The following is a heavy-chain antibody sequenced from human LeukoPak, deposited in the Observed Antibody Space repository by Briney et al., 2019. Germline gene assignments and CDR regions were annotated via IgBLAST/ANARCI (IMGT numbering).Heavy chain of an antibody. J-gene: IGHJ5*02. CDR3: ARVGGMVYAQWFDP. Sequence: ASVKVSCKASGYTFTSYAMHWVRQAPGQRLEWMGWINAGNGNTKYSQKFQGRVTITGDTSASTAYMELSSLRSEDTAVYYCARVGGMVYAQWFDPWGQGTLVTVSS. V-gene: IGHV1-3*01. CDR2: INAGNGNT. CDR1: GYTFTSYA. D-gene: IGHD2-8*01.